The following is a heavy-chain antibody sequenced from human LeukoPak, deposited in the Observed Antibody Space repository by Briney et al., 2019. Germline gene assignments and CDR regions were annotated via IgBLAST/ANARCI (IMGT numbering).Heavy chain of an antibody. V-gene: IGHV3-73*01. D-gene: IGHD3-22*01. CDR1: GFTFSGSA. CDR2: IRNKANSYAT. J-gene: IGHJ4*02. CDR3: TLYDNRGYYRG. Sequence: PVGSLRLSCAASGFTFSGSAMHWVRQASGKGLEWVGRIRNKANSYATAYAASVKGRFTISRDDSKNTAYLQMNSLKTEDTAVYYCTLYDNRGYYRGWGQGTLVTVSS.